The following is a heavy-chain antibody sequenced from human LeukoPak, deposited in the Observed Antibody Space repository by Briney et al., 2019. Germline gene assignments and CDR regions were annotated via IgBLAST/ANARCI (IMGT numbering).Heavy chain of an antibody. CDR1: GYTFSNYY. CDR3: ARQNGYNPDY. D-gene: IGHD5-24*01. Sequence: ASVKVSCMASGYTFSNYYMHWVRQAPGQGLEWMGWINPNSGGTNYAQKFQGRVTMTRDTSISTAYMELSGLRSDDTAVYYCARQNGYNPDYWGPGTLVTVAS. CDR2: INPNSGGT. J-gene: IGHJ4*02. V-gene: IGHV1-2*02.